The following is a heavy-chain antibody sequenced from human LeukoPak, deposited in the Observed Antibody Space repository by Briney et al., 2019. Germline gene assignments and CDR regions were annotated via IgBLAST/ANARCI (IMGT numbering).Heavy chain of an antibody. D-gene: IGHD2-2*01. J-gene: IGHJ4*02. CDR2: ISWNSVSI. CDR3: AKDIGSTSWYLGN. V-gene: IGHV3-9*01. CDR1: GFTFDDYA. Sequence: GGSLRLSCAASGFTFDDYAMHWVRRAPGKGLEWVSGISWNSVSIAYADSVKGRFTISRDNAKNSLYLEMNSLRTDDTALYYCAKDIGSTSWYLGNWGQGTLVTVSS.